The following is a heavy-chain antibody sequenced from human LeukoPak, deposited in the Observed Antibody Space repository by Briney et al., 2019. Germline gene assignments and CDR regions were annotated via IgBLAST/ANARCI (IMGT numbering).Heavy chain of an antibody. J-gene: IGHJ4*02. D-gene: IGHD4-17*01. CDR1: GYTFTTYH. Sequence: ASVKVSCKTSGYTFTTYHINWVRQASGQGLEWLGWKNPYSGDRGYAQRFQGRLSITSDTSISTAYMELGSLKSDDTAVYFCARTTSLTASGYDCWGQGTLVTVSS. CDR2: KNPYSGDR. CDR3: ARTTSLTASGYDC. V-gene: IGHV1-8*03.